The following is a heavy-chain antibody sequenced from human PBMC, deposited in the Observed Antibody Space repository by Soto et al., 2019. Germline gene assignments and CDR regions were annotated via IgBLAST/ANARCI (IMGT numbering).Heavy chain of an antibody. Sequence: ASVKVSCKASGGTFSSYAISWVRQAPGQGLEWMGGIIPIFGTANYAQKFQGRVTITADESTSTAYMELSSLRSEDTAVYYCARDWPGITMVRGSYHSSDFYYYYGMDVWGQGTTVTVS. V-gene: IGHV1-69*13. J-gene: IGHJ6*02. CDR3: ARDWPGITMVRGSYHSSDFYYYYGMDV. CDR1: GGTFSSYA. D-gene: IGHD3-10*01. CDR2: IIPIFGTA.